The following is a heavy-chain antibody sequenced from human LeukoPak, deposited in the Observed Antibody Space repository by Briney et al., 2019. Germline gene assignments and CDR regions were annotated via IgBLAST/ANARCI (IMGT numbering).Heavy chain of an antibody. V-gene: IGHV1-18*01. CDR2: FSAYNGNT. Sequence: ASVKVSCKASGYTFTSYGINWVRQAPGQGLEWMGWFSAYNGNTNYAQKLQGRVTMTTDTSTSTAYMELRSLRSDDTAVYYCARGSPPRRNYDSRGYYSYYFDYWGQGTLVTVSS. CDR3: ARGSPPRRNYDSRGYYSYYFDY. CDR1: GYTFTSYG. D-gene: IGHD3-22*01. J-gene: IGHJ4*02.